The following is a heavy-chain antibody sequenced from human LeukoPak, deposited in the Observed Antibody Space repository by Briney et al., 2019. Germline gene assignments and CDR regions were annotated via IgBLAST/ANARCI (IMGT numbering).Heavy chain of an antibody. J-gene: IGHJ1*01. CDR3: TTAPIGQMGPTVPAARKGYFQH. CDR1: GFTFSNAW. D-gene: IGHD2-2*01. CDR2: IKSKTDGGTT. Sequence: PGGSLRLSCAASGFTFSNAWMSWVRQAPGKGLEWVGRIKSKTDGGTTDYAAPVKGRFTISRDDSKNTLYLQMNSLKTEDTAVYYCTTAPIGQMGPTVPAARKGYFQHWGQGTLVTVSS. V-gene: IGHV3-15*01.